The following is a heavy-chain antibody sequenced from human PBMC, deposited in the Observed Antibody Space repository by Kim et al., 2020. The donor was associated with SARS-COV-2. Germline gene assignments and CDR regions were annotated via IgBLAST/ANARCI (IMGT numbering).Heavy chain of an antibody. D-gene: IGHD3-10*01. CDR3: ARYYGSGSYFSHFDY. J-gene: IGHJ4*02. CDR2: INWNGGST. Sequence: GGSLRLSCAASGFTFDDYGMSWVRQAPGKGLEWVSGINWNGGSTGYADSVKGRFTISRDNAKNSLYLQMNSLRAEDTALYHCARYYGSGSYFSHFDYWGQGTLVTVSS. V-gene: IGHV3-20*01. CDR1: GFTFDDYG.